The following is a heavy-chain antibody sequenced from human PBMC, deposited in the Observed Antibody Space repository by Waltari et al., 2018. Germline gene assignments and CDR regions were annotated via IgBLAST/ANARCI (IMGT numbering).Heavy chain of an antibody. V-gene: IGHV6-1*01. CDR1: GDRVPSNSAG. Sequence: QVQLQQSGPGLVKPSQTLSLTCAISGDRVPSNSAGWHWIRQSPSRGLEWLGRTYYRSKWYNEYALSMKSRVTINPDTSKNQFSLQLNSVTPEDTAVYYCARDLDFQYWGQGILVTVSS. J-gene: IGHJ1*01. CDR2: TYYRSKWYN. CDR3: ARDLDFQY.